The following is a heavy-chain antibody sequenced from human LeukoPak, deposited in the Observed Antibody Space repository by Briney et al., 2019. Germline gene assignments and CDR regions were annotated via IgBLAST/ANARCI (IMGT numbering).Heavy chain of an antibody. D-gene: IGHD3-22*01. CDR1: GGTFSSYA. CDR2: IIPIFGTA. V-gene: IGHV1-69*06. J-gene: IGHJ4*02. Sequence: ASVKVSCKASGGTFSSYAISWVRQAPGQGLEWMGGIIPIFGTANYAQKFQGRVTITADKSTSTAYMELSSLRTEDTALYYCAREYYDSGAYYSLDSWGRGTLVTVSS. CDR3: AREYYDSGAYYSLDS.